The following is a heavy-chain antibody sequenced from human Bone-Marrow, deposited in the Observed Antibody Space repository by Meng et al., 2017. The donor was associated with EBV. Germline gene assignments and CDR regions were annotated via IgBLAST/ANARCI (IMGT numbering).Heavy chain of an antibody. V-gene: IGHV4-39*07. CDR3: ARVVAAIDY. Sequence: PESGQGLVKPSDTLPLTCTVSGGSISSSSYYWGWIRQPPGKGLEWIGSIYYSGSTYYNPSLKSRVTISVDTSKNQFSLKLSSVTAADTAVYYCARVVAAIDYWGQGTLVTVSS. CDR1: GGSISSSSYY. J-gene: IGHJ4*02. D-gene: IGHD2-15*01. CDR2: IYYSGST.